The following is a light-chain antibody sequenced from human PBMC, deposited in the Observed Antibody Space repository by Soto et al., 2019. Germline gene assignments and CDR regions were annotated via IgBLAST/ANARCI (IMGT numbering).Light chain of an antibody. CDR1: QSVRTY. Sequence: EIVLTQSPVTLSLSPGERATLSFMASQSVRTYLAWYQVKPGQAPRLLIYDASSRASGVPARFSGSGSGTDFTLTISSLEPEDFAVYYCQQYGSAPRTFGQGTKVDIK. CDR3: QQYGSAPRT. CDR2: DAS. J-gene: IGKJ1*01. V-gene: IGKV3-11*01.